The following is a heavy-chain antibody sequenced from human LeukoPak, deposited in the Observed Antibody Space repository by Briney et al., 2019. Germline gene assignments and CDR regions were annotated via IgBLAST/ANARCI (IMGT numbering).Heavy chain of an antibody. V-gene: IGHV4-30-4*08. CDR2: IYYSGST. D-gene: IGHD6-13*01. Sequence: PSQTLSLTCTVSGGSISSGDYYWSWIRQPPGKGLEWIGYIYYSGSTYYNPSLKSRVTISVDTSKNQFSLKLSSVTAADTAVYYCARRGSLAAAGNFDYWGQGTLVTVSS. CDR1: GGSISSGDYY. CDR3: ARRGSLAAAGNFDY. J-gene: IGHJ4*02.